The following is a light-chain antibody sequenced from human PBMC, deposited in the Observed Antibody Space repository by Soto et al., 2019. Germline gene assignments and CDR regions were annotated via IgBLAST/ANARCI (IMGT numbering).Light chain of an antibody. CDR3: QQYNNWPPWT. CDR2: DAS. CDR1: QSISRY. J-gene: IGKJ1*01. V-gene: IGKV3-11*01. Sequence: EIALTQSPATLSLSPGERATLSCRASQSISRYLAWYQQKPGQAPRLLIYDASNRATGIPARFSGSGSGTDFTLTISSLQSEDFAVYYCQQYNNWPPWTFGQGTKVDNK.